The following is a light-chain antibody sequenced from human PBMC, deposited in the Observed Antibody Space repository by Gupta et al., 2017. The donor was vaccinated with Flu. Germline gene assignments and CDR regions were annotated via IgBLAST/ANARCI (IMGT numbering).Light chain of an antibody. V-gene: IGKV3-20*01. CDR1: QSVSSNY. Sequence: ALTQSPGTLSLSPGESATLFCRASQSVSSNYLAWYQQKPGQAPRLLIYGASSRATDIPDRFSGSGSGTDYTLTISRLEPEDFAVYYCQQYGSSSGTFGQGTKVEIK. CDR2: GAS. CDR3: QQYGSSSGT. J-gene: IGKJ1*01.